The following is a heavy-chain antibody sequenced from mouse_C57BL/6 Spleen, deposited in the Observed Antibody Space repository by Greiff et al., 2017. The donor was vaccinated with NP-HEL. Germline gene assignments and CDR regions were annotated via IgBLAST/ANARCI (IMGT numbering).Heavy chain of an antibody. Sequence: VQLKESGGGLVKPGGSLKLSCAASGFTFSDYGMHWVRQAPEKGLEWVAYISSGSSTIYYADTVKGRFTISRDNAKNTLFLQMTSLRSEDTAMYYCARRRDGYYGYFDVWGTGTTVTVSS. V-gene: IGHV5-17*01. CDR3: ARRRDGYYGYFDV. J-gene: IGHJ1*03. CDR1: GFTFSDYG. CDR2: ISSGSSTI. D-gene: IGHD2-3*01.